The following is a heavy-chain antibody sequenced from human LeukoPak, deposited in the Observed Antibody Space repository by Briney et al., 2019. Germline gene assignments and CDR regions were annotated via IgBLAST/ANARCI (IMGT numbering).Heavy chain of an antibody. V-gene: IGHV4-61*02. CDR3: ARGNDILTGYSSDAFDI. D-gene: IGHD3-9*01. CDR1: DGSISSGSYS. Sequence: PSQTLSLTCTVSDGSISSGSYSWSWIRQPAGKGLEWIGRISTSGSTNYNPSLKSRVTISVDTSKNHFSLKLSSVTAADTAVYYCARGNDILTGYSSDAFDIWGQGTMVTVSS. CDR2: ISTSGST. J-gene: IGHJ3*02.